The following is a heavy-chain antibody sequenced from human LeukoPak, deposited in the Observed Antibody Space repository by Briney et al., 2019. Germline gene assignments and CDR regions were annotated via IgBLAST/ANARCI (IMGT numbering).Heavy chain of an antibody. CDR1: GYTLTELS. V-gene: IGHV1-24*01. J-gene: IGHJ6*02. CDR3: ATLDCSSTSCYPYYYYGMDV. Sequence: GASVEVSCKVSGYTLTELSMHWVRQAPGKGLEWMGGFDPEDGETIYAQKFQGRVTMTEDTSTDTAYMELSSLRSEDTAVYYCATLDCSSTSCYPYYYYGMDVWGQGTTVTVSS. CDR2: FDPEDGET. D-gene: IGHD2-2*01.